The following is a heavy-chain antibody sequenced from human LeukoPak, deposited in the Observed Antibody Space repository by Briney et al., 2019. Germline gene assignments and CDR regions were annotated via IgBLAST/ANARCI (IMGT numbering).Heavy chain of an antibody. J-gene: IGHJ4*01. Sequence: SETLSLTCTVSGGSISSRTYYWGWIRQPPGKGLEWIVSMSYSGHTYYNPSLKSRVTTSIDTSKNQLSLNLKSVTAADTAVYYCARDRDVNDFDSWGHGTLVTVSS. CDR3: ARDRDVNDFDS. CDR1: GGSISSRTYY. V-gene: IGHV4-39*07. D-gene: IGHD2/OR15-2a*01. CDR2: MSYSGHT.